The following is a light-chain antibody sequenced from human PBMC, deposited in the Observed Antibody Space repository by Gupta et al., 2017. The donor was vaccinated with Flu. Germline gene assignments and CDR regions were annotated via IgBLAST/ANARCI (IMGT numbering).Light chain of an antibody. Sequence: SGNSSYGNAWHRLQPEKGPRYLMNLKSDGSHTKGDGIPDRLSGSSSGAARYLIISRLQAEDEAEYYCQSWGSGIVVFGGGTKLTVL. CDR1: SGNSSYG. V-gene: IGLV4-69*01. CDR2: LKSDGSH. J-gene: IGLJ3*02. CDR3: QSWGSGIVV.